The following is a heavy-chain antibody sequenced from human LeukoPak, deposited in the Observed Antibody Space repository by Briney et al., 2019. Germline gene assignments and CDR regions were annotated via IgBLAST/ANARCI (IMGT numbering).Heavy chain of an antibody. D-gene: IGHD5-18*01. CDR1: GYTFTSCG. CDR2: ISGYNGNT. Sequence: ASVKVSCKASGYTFTSCGISWVRQAPGQGLEWMGWISGYNGNTNYAQKLQGRVTMTTDTSTSTAYMELRSLRSDDTAVYYCARSDAAMVLNYWGQGTLVTVSS. V-gene: IGHV1-18*01. CDR3: ARSDAAMVLNY. J-gene: IGHJ4*02.